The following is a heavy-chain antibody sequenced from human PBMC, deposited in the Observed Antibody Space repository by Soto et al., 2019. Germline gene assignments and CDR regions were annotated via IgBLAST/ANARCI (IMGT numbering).Heavy chain of an antibody. V-gene: IGHV3-30-3*01. Sequence: PGGSLRLSCAASGFTFSSYAMHWVRQAPGKGLEWVAVISYDGSNKYYADSVKGRFTISRDNSKNTLYLQMNSLRAEDTAVYYCAIKYYYDSSGYDGGDYWGQGTLVTVSS. J-gene: IGHJ4*02. CDR2: ISYDGSNK. CDR1: GFTFSSYA. D-gene: IGHD3-22*01. CDR3: AIKYYYDSSGYDGGDY.